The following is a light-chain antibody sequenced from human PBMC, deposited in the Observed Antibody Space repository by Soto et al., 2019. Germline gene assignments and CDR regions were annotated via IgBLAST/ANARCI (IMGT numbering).Light chain of an antibody. Sequence: EVVLTQSPATLSVSPGERASLSCRASQTLSRNLAWYQHQPGQAPRLLIYGASTRVTGIPARFSGSGSGTDFTLTISSLQSEASAVYYCQHYDNWPHTFGQGTKLEIK. CDR3: QHYDNWPHT. CDR2: GAS. J-gene: IGKJ2*01. CDR1: QTLSRN. V-gene: IGKV3-15*01.